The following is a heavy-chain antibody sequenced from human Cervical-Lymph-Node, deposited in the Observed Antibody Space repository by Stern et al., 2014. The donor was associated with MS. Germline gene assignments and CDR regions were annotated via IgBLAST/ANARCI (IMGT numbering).Heavy chain of an antibody. CDR1: GASISSGTSY. V-gene: IGHV4-61*02. D-gene: IGHD1-26*01. CDR3: ARGHWELLGNNYFDS. J-gene: IGHJ4*02. CDR2: LHASGAT. Sequence: QLQLQESGPGLVKPSQTLSLTCTVSGASISSGTSYWSWIRQPAGGGLEWIGRLHASGATYYTPSLKSRVPISGDTSKNQFSLNLNSVTAADTAVYYCARGHWELLGNNYFDSWGQGTLVTVSS.